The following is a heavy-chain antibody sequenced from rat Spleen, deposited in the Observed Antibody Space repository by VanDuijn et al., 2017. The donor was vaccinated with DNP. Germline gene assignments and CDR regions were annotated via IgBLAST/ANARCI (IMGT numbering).Heavy chain of an antibody. V-gene: IGHV5S13*01. Sequence: EVKLVESGGGLVQPGRSLKLSCAASGFNLNDYWMGWVRQAPTKGLEWVASISTSGGNSYYRDSVKGRFTIYRDNAKNTQYRQMDSRRSEDTATYYCARGAVATYYWYFDVWGPGTMVTVSS. CDR2: ISTSGGNS. CDR3: ARGAVATYYWYFDV. J-gene: IGHJ1*01. D-gene: IGHD1-3*01. CDR1: GFNLNDYW.